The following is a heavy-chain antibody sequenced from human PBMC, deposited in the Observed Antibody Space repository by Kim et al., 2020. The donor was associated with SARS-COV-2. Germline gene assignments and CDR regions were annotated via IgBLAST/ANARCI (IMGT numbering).Heavy chain of an antibody. D-gene: IGHD4-17*01. V-gene: IGHV5-51*01. J-gene: IGHJ6*02. CDR1: GYSFTSYW. CDR3: ARYLPGTTPSYYYYGMDV. Sequence: GESLKISCKGSGYSFTSYWIGWVRQMPGKGLEWMGIIYPGDSDTRYSPSFQGQVTISADKSISTAYLQWSSLKASDTAMYYCARYLPGTTPSYYYYGMDVWGQGTTVTVSS. CDR2: IYPGDSDT.